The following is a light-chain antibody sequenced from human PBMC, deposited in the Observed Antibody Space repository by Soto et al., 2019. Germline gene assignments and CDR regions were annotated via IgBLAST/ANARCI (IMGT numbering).Light chain of an antibody. CDR3: QQSYDTPYT. CDR2: AAS. Sequence: DIQMTQSPSSLSASVGDRVTITCRASQNIRSYLNWYQQKPGKAPKLLIYAASSLQSGVPSRFSGSGSGTDFTLIISSLQPEDFATYYCQQSYDTPYTFGQGTKVDIK. V-gene: IGKV1-39*01. CDR1: QNIRSY. J-gene: IGKJ2*01.